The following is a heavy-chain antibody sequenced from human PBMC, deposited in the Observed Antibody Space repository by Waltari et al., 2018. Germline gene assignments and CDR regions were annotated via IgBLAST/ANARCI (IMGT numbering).Heavy chain of an antibody. Sequence: EVKVVESGGGLVQPGRSLRLSCTGSGFSFDNFAMHWVRQAPGKGLEWVSGISWDSRALGYADSVKGRFTISRDNARNSVYLQMNSLRSEDMALYYCAKGVSSWYSFGMDVWGQGTTVTVSS. J-gene: IGHJ6*02. CDR3: AKGVSSWYSFGMDV. CDR2: ISWDSRAL. V-gene: IGHV3-9*03. D-gene: IGHD6-13*01. CDR1: GFSFDNFA.